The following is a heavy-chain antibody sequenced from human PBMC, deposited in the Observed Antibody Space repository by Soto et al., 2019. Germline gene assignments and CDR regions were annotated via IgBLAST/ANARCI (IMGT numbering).Heavy chain of an antibody. Sequence: QVQLQQWGAGLLKPSETLSLTCAVYGGSFSGYYWSWIRQPPGKGLEWIGEINHSGSTNYNPSLKSRVPISVXXSXNXXSLKLSSVTAADTAVYYCARAVVRWAMVRGSYFDYWGQGTLVTVSS. CDR2: INHSGST. CDR1: GGSFSGYY. D-gene: IGHD3-10*01. CDR3: ARAVVRWAMVRGSYFDY. V-gene: IGHV4-34*01. J-gene: IGHJ4*02.